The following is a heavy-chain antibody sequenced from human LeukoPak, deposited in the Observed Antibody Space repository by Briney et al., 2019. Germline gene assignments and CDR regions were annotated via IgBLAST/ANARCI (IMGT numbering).Heavy chain of an antibody. CDR2: ISAYNGNT. CDR1: GYTFTSYG. J-gene: IGHJ4*02. CDR3: AREIPRAVAGSRYFDY. Sequence: GASVKVSCKASGYTFTSYGISWVRQAPGQGLEWMGWISAYNGNTNYAQKLQGRITMTTDTSTSTAYMELRSLRSDDTAVYYCAREIPRAVAGSRYFDYWGQGTLVTVSS. V-gene: IGHV1-18*01. D-gene: IGHD6-19*01.